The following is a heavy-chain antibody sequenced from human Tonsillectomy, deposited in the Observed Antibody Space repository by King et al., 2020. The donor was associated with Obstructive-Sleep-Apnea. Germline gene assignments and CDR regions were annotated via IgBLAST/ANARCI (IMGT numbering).Heavy chain of an antibody. D-gene: IGHD3-10*01. CDR2: VYNSRSN. CDR1: GGPIGNYY. V-gene: IGHV4-59*01. CDR3: AKDASGTYYNWFDP. Sequence: VQLQESGPELVKPSETLSLTCTVFGGPIGNYYWSWVRQPPGKGLEWIGFVYNSRSNIYNPSLMSRVTISVDTSKNQFSLRLTSVTAADAAVYYCAKDASGTYYNWFDPWGQGIPVTVSS. J-gene: IGHJ5*02.